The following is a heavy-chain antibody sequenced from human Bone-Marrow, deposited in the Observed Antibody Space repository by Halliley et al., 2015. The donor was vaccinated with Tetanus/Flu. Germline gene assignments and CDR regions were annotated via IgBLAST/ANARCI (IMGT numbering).Heavy chain of an antibody. D-gene: IGHD5-12*01. CDR2: IYYSGST. CDR3: ARAVWQRLPPSHYYYAMAV. Sequence: TLSLTCTVSGGSISSSSYYWGWIRQPPGKGLEWIGTIYYSGSTFYNPSLESRVTISVDTSKNQFSLKLNSVTAADTAVYYCARAVWQRLPPSHYYYAMAVWGRGTTVTVSS. J-gene: IGHJ6*02. CDR1: GGSISSSSYY. V-gene: IGHV4-39*01.